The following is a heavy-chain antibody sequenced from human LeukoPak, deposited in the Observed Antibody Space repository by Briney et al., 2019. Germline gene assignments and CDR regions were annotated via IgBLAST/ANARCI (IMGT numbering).Heavy chain of an antibody. CDR3: ASEDIVVAPALGGFDP. CDR2: INPSGGST. Sequence: ASVKVSCKASGYTFTSYYMHWVRQAPGQGLEWMGIINPSGGSTSYAQKFQGRVTMTRDTSTSTVYMELSSLRSEDTAVYYCASEDIVVAPALGGFDPWGQGTLVTVSS. J-gene: IGHJ5*02. V-gene: IGHV1-46*03. D-gene: IGHD2-2*01. CDR1: GYTFTSYY.